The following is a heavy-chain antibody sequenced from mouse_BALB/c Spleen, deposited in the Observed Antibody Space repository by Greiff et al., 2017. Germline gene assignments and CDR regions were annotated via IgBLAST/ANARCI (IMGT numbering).Heavy chain of an antibody. V-gene: IGHV14-4*02. D-gene: IGHD2-2*01. J-gene: IGHJ4*01. CDR1: GFNFKDYY. CDR2: IDPENGDT. CDR3: SAGGDDGCAMDY. Sequence: EVKLQESGAELVRSGASVKLSCTASGFNFKDYYMDWVKQRPEHGLEWIGWIDPENGDTEYAPKFQGKATMTADTSSNTAYLQLSSLTSEDTAVYYCSAGGDDGCAMDYWGQGTSVTVSS.